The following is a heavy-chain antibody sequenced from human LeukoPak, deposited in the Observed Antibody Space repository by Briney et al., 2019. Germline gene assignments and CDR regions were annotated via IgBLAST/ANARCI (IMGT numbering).Heavy chain of an antibody. Sequence: SETLSLTCTVSGGSISSYYWSWIRQPAGKGLEWIGRIYTSGSTNYNPSLKSRVTMSVDTSKNQFSLKLSSVTAADTAVYYCARERFNSKPTTPGWTNYWGQGTLVTVSS. CDR1: GGSISSYY. D-gene: IGHD4-11*01. J-gene: IGHJ4*02. V-gene: IGHV4-4*07. CDR3: ARERFNSKPTTPGWTNY. CDR2: IYTSGST.